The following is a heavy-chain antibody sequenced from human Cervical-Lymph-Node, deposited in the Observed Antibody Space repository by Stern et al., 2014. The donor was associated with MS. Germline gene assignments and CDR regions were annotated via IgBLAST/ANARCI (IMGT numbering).Heavy chain of an antibody. J-gene: IGHJ4*02. D-gene: IGHD4-11*01. V-gene: IGHV1-2*02. CDR2: INPATGAT. CDR1: GYTFSDYY. Sequence: VQLVESGTDVQKPGASAKVSCEASGYTFSDYYIHWVRQAPGQGLEWMGGINPATGATTYAENFEGSITMTRDTSISTAYMILSRLSSDDTAVYFCARDLADYRYYFDSWGPGTLVTVSS. CDR3: ARDLADYRYYFDS.